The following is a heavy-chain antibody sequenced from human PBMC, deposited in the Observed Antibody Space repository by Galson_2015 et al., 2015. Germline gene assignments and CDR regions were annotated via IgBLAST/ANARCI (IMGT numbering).Heavy chain of an antibody. J-gene: IGHJ4*02. CDR3: ARGRWSYSSGWYVDY. CDR1: GGSFSGSY. D-gene: IGHD6-19*01. Sequence: SETLSLTCAVYGGSFSGSYWSWIRQPPGKGLEWIGEINHSGSTNYNPSLKSRVTISVDTSKNQFSLKLSSVTAADTAVYYCARGRWSYSSGWYVDYWGQGTLVTVSS. V-gene: IGHV4-34*01. CDR2: INHSGST.